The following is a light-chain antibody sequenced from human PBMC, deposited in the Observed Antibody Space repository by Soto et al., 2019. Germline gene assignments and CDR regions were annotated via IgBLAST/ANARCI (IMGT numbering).Light chain of an antibody. J-gene: IGKJ1*01. Sequence: DIVLTQSPDSLAVSLGERASINCKSSQSVFYRSGNQNYLSWYQQRPGQPPQLLIYWASTRESGVPDRFSGSGSGTDFTLTISSLQAEDVAVYYCQQYYSPPWTFGQGTKVEIK. CDR1: QSVFYRSGNQNY. V-gene: IGKV4-1*01. CDR3: QQYYSPPWT. CDR2: WAS.